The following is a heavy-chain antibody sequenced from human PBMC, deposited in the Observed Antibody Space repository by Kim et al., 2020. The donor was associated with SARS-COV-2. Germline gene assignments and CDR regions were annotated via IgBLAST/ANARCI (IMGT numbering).Heavy chain of an antibody. CDR3: VLWVYGLGH. V-gene: IGHV3-72*01. D-gene: IGHD2-21*01. Sequence: GGSLRLSCAASQIIINAHHMDWVRQAPGKGLEWVGRSRYRADDYTPEYAASVKGRSTISRDESRNSMWLQMSSLKTEDTAVYYCVLWVYGLGHWGQGTLVTVSS. J-gene: IGHJ4*02. CDR2: SRYRADDYTP. CDR1: QIIINAHH.